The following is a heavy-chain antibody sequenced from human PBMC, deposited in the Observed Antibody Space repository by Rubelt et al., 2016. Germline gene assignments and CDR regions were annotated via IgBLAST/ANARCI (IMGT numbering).Heavy chain of an antibody. V-gene: IGHV3-64D*06. CDR2: ISSNGGNT. Sequence: EVQLVESGGGLVQPGGSLRLSCAATGFIFSNYWMHWVRQAPGKGLEYVPAISSNGGNTYYADSVTGRFTISRYNSKNTLYLQMTSQRAEDTAVYYCVKDKGDGYTCDYWGQGTLVTVSS. D-gene: IGHD5-24*01. CDR3: VKDKGDGYTCDY. J-gene: IGHJ4*02. CDR1: GFIFSNYW.